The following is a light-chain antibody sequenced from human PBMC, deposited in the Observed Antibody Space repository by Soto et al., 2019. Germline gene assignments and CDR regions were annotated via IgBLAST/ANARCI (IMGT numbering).Light chain of an antibody. J-gene: IGLJ2*01. CDR2: EVT. Sequence: QSVLTQPASVSGSPGQSITISCTGSSSDVGSYNLVSWYQQHPGKAPQLMIYEVTNRPSGVSNRFSGSKSGNTASLTISGLQAEDEADYYCCSYAGSSTVVFGGGTQLTVL. V-gene: IGLV2-23*02. CDR1: SSDVGSYNL. CDR3: CSYAGSSTVV.